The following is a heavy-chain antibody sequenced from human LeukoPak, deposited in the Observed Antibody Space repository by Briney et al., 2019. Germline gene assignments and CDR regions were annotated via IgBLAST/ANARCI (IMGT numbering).Heavy chain of an antibody. CDR1: GGSITTTNF. CDR3: TRENAAFSPFGY. CDR2: VSVSGLS. Sequence: SETLSLTCGVSGGSITTTNFWSSVRQTPGQGLEWIGEVSVSGLSDYNPSLRGRVTMSLDTSKNHLSLKLTSVTAADTAVYYCTRENAAFSPFGYWGQGTLVTVSS. J-gene: IGHJ4*02. V-gene: IGHV4-4*02. D-gene: IGHD6-25*01.